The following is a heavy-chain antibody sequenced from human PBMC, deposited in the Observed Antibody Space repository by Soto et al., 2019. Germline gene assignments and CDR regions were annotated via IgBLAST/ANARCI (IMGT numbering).Heavy chain of an antibody. CDR1: GFTFSNYW. Sequence: EVQLVESGGGLVQPGGSLRLSCAGSGFTFSNYWMHWVRQAPGKGLEWVSRIDHDGPTDYADSVRGRFTISRDNAENTLYLKMSRLSPEDTAVYSCVGDRQGEYWGQATLGRVSS. CDR2: IDHDGPT. V-gene: IGHV3-74*01. CDR3: VGDRQGEY. J-gene: IGHJ4*02.